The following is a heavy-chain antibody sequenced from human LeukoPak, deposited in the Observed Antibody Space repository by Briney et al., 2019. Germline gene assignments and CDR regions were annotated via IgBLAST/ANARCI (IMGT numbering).Heavy chain of an antibody. CDR1: GGSISSSSYY. J-gene: IGHJ4*02. D-gene: IGHD3-22*01. CDR3: ARRDYYDSSRTH. CDR2: IYYSGST. Sequence: SETLSLTCTVSGGSISSSSYYWGWIRQPPGKGLEWIGSIYYSGSTYYNPSLKSRVTISVDTSKNQFSLKLSSVTAADTAVYYCARRDYYDSSRTHWGQGTLVTVSS. V-gene: IGHV4-39*01.